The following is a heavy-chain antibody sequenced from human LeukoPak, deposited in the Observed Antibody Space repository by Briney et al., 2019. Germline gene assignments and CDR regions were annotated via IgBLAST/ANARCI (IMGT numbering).Heavy chain of an antibody. CDR1: GFTFSSYG. V-gene: IGHV3-21*01. CDR3: ARDHCSSTSCYTTYNWFDP. D-gene: IGHD2-2*02. Sequence: GGSLRLSCAASGFTFSSYGMHWVRQAPGKGLEWVSAITCGSSYIYYADSVKGRFTISRDNSKNSLYLQMNSLRAEDTAVYYCARDHCSSTSCYTTYNWFDPWGQGTLVTVSS. J-gene: IGHJ5*02. CDR2: ITCGSSYI.